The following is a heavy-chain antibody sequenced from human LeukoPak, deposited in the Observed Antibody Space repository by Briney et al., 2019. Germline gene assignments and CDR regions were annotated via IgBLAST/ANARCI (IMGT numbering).Heavy chain of an antibody. J-gene: IGHJ4*02. D-gene: IGHD1-1*01. V-gene: IGHV3-23*01. CDR3: ARESTTGGFDF. CDR1: GFTFSIYA. CDR2: TSSSGGST. Sequence: GGSLRLSCAASGFTFSIYAMSWVLQAPGKGLEWVSGTSSSGGSTYYADSVKGRFTISRDNAKNSLYLQMNILRAEDTAVYFCARESTTGGFDFWGQETLVTVSS.